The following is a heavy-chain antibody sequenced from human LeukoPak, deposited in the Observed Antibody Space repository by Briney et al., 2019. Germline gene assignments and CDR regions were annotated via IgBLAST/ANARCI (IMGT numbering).Heavy chain of an antibody. Sequence: PGGSLRFSCAVSGITLSNYGMSWVRQAQGKGLKGVAGISASGGRTNYADSVKGRFTISRDNPKNTLYLQMNSLRAEDTAVYFCAKRGVVIRVILVGFHKEAYYFDSWGQGALVTVSS. V-gene: IGHV3-23*01. CDR1: GITLSNYG. J-gene: IGHJ4*02. CDR3: AKRGVVIRVILVGFHKEAYYFDS. D-gene: IGHD3-22*01. CDR2: ISASGGRT.